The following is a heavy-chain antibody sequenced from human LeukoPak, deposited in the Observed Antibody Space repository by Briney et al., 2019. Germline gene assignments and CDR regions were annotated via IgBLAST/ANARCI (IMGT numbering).Heavy chain of an antibody. CDR1: GGSISSYY. Sequence: PSETLSLTCTVSGGSISSYYWSWIRQPPGKGLEWIGYIYYSGSTNYNPSLKSRVTISVDTSKNQFSLKLSSVTAAGTAVYYCARHVVPAAIPWFDPWGQGTLVTVSS. J-gene: IGHJ5*02. CDR2: IYYSGST. D-gene: IGHD2-2*02. V-gene: IGHV4-59*08. CDR3: ARHVVPAAIPWFDP.